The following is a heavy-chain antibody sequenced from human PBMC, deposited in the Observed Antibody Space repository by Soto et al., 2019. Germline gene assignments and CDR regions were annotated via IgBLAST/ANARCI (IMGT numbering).Heavy chain of an antibody. D-gene: IGHD3-22*01. J-gene: IGHJ4*02. CDR3: ARVEDYDSSGYFLLPDI. Sequence: PSETLSLTCTVSGGSISSYYWSWIRQPPGKGLEWIGYIYYSGSTNYNPSLKSRVTISVDTSKNQFSLKLSSVTAADTAVYYCARVEDYDSSGYFLLPDIWGQGTLVTVSS. CDR2: IYYSGST. V-gene: IGHV4-59*01. CDR1: GGSISSYY.